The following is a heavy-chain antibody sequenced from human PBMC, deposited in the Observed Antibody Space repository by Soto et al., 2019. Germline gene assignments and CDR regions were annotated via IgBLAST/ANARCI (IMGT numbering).Heavy chain of an antibody. D-gene: IGHD6-19*01. Sequence: GGSKRLSYASAGCQFSTYSMSWVRQEQGKGLEWVSSISSSGNYIYYADSVKGRFTISRDNAKNSVYLQMNSLRAEDTAVYHCARDDSSRWSPTYYFDYWGQGTLVTVSS. J-gene: IGHJ4*02. CDR3: ARDDSSRWSPTYYFDY. V-gene: IGHV3-21*01. CDR2: ISSSGNYI. CDR1: GCQFSTYS.